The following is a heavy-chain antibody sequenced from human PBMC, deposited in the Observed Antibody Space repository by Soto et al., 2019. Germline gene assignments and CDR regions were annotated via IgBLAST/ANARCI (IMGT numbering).Heavy chain of an antibody. Sequence: ASVKVSCKASGYTFTSYAMHWVRQAPGQRLEWMGWINAGNGNTKYSQKFQGRVTITRDTSASTAYMELSSLRSEDTAVYYCARDLAAAGRAFDIWGQGTMVTVSS. J-gene: IGHJ3*02. CDR2: INAGNGNT. CDR1: GYTFTSYA. CDR3: ARDLAAAGRAFDI. V-gene: IGHV1-3*01. D-gene: IGHD6-13*01.